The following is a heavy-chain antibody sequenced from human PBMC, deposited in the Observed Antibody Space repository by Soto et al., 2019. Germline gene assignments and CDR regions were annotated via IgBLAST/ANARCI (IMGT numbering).Heavy chain of an antibody. CDR1: GFTFSTYW. J-gene: IGHJ6*02. V-gene: IGHV3-7*03. Sequence: EVQLVESGGGLVQPGGSLRLSCAASGFTFSTYWMRWVRQAPGKGLEWVANIKTDESEKYYVDSVRGRFTPSRDNARNFFYLQMNSLTGEDTAVYYCTRGGYPFALDVWGLGTSVTFSS. CDR2: IKTDESEK. D-gene: IGHD5-12*01. CDR3: TRGGYPFALDV.